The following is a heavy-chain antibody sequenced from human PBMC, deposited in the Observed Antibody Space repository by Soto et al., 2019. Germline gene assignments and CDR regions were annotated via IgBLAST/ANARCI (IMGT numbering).Heavy chain of an antibody. Sequence: SETLSLTCTVSAGSISNYFCNWLRQPAGKGLEWIGRIDNSGSTNYSPSLKSRVTMSSDTSRNQFSLKLNSVTAADTAVYYCARGAQYFCSSPFDYWGQGVLLTVSS. V-gene: IGHV4-4*07. CDR1: AGSISNYF. D-gene: IGHD2-2*01. CDR2: IDNSGST. CDR3: ARGAQYFCSSPFDY. J-gene: IGHJ4*02.